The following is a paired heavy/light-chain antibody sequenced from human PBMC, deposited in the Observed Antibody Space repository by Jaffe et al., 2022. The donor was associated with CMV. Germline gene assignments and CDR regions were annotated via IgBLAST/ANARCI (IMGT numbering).Light chain of an antibody. CDR2: ASS. V-gene: IGKV1-6*01. J-gene: IGKJ1*01. Sequence: AIQMTQSPSSLSASVGDRVTITCRASQGIRNDLCWYQQKAGKAPKLLIYASSSLQSGVPSRFSGSGSGTDFTLTISSLQPEDFATYYCLHDYSYPWTFGQGTKVEIK. CDR1: QGIRND. CDR3: LHDYSYPWT.
Heavy chain of an antibody. J-gene: IGHJ4*02. CDR1: GFTFSSCA. V-gene: IGHV3-23*01. Sequence: EVQLLESGGGLVQPGGSLRLSCAASGFTFSSCAMNWFRQGPGKGLEWVSTIYGSGDTIYYADSVKGRFTISRDNSKNTLYLQMNSLRAEDMAVYYCARKSGFSSGWVDYWGQGTLVTVSS. CDR2: IYGSGDTI. D-gene: IGHD6-19*01. CDR3: ARKSGFSSGWVDY.